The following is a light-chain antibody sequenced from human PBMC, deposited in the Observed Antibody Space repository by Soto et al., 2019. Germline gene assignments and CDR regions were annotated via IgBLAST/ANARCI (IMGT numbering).Light chain of an antibody. Sequence: EVVMTQSPLSLPVTLGQPASISCRSSQSLVHSNGNTDLNWFQQRPGQSPIRLIYKGSNRESGAPDRFSGSGSGPDLTLKISWVEAADFGVYYCMQGTLWSGTLGQGTNLPI. CDR2: KGS. CDR3: MQGTLWSGT. J-gene: IGKJ2*02. CDR1: QSLVHSNGNTD. V-gene: IGKV2-30*02.